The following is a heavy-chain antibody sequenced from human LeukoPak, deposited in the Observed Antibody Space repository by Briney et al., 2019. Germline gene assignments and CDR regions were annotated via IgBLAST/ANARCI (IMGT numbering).Heavy chain of an antibody. CDR1: GGSISSGGYH. CDR3: ARDVHSSSWYYFDY. CDR2: IYYSGST. V-gene: IGHV4-31*03. D-gene: IGHD6-13*01. J-gene: IGHJ4*02. Sequence: SETLSLTCTVSGGSISSGGYHWSWIRQHPGKGLEWIGYIYYSGSTYYNPSLKSRVTISVDTSKNQFSLKLSSVTAADTAVYYCARDVHSSSWYYFDYWGQGTLVTVSS.